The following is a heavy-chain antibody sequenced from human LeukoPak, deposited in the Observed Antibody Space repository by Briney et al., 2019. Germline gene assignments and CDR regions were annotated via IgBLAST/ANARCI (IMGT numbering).Heavy chain of an antibody. J-gene: IGHJ4*02. CDR2: INPSGGST. D-gene: IGHD1-14*01. Sequence: ASVKVSCKASGYTFTSYYMHWVRQAPGQGLEWMGIINPSGGSTSYAQKFQGRVTMARDTSTSTVYMELSSLRSEDTAVYYCARDNPGEYYFDYWGQGTLVTVSS. CDR3: ARDNPGEYYFDY. V-gene: IGHV1-46*01. CDR1: GYTFTSYY.